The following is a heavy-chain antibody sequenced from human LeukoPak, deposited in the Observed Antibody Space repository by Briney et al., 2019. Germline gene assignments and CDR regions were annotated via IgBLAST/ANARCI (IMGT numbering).Heavy chain of an antibody. J-gene: IGHJ4*02. CDR1: GGSFSGYY. D-gene: IGHD2-2*02. CDR2: INHSGST. V-gene: IGHV4-34*01. Sequence: SETLSLTCAVYGGSFSGYYWSWIRQPPGKGLEWIGEINHSGSTNYNPSLKSQVTISVDTSKNQFSLKLSSVTAADTAVYYCARGLAYCSSTSCYTSSACDYWGQGTLVTVSS. CDR3: ARGLAYCSSTSCYTSSACDY.